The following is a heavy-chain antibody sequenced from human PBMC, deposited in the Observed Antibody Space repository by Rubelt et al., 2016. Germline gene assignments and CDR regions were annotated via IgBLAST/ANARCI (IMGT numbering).Heavy chain of an antibody. V-gene: IGHV3-21*02. J-gene: IGHJ6*02. CDR1: GFSFSSYN. D-gene: IGHD2-15*01. CDR3: ARVAVVGTARIKDV. CDR2: ITSGGYTV. Sequence: EVQLVESGGGLVKPGGSLRLSCAASGFSFSSYNMNWVRQAPGKGLEWVSFITSGGYTVLYADSVKGRFTVSRDNAKNLLSLQRNSLSAEDTAVYYCARVAVVGTARIKDVWGQGTTVTVPS.